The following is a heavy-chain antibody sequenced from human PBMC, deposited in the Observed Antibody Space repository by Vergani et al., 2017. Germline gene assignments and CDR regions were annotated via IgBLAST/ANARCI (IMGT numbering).Heavy chain of an antibody. J-gene: IGHJ6*02. D-gene: IGHD3-9*01. Sequence: QVQLEESGPGLVKPSETLTLTCTVSGGSFNTYYWSWIRQSPGKGLEWIGYIYSTGSTNYNPSLNSRVTTSVDTSKNQFSLKLRSVTAADTAVYFCARVMYRDXASTGYRLEGMDIWGQGTTVTISS. CDR3: ARVMYRDXASTGYRLEGMDI. CDR2: IYSTGST. V-gene: IGHV4-59*13. CDR1: GGSFNTYY.